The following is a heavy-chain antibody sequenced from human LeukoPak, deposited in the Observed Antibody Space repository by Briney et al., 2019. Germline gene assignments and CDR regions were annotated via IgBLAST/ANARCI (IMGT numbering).Heavy chain of an antibody. CDR1: GSTINNYW. CDR3: ARQEYCSGGSCYTWVDP. D-gene: IGHD2-15*01. CDR2: IYPDDADI. V-gene: IGHV5-51*01. Sequence: LGGSLQTSCQGSGSTINNYWIGWVRQLPGKGRGWRGIIYPDDADIRYSTSFQGQVTISADKYISPAYLQWRSLKASDTAMYYCARQEYCSGGSCYTWVDPWGQGTQVTVSS. J-gene: IGHJ5*02.